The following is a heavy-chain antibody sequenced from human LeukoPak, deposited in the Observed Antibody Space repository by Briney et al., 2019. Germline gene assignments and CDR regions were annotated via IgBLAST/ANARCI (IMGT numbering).Heavy chain of an antibody. CDR1: GGSFSGYY. CDR3: ARVRLDCSGGSCYKGRSFFDY. V-gene: IGHV4-34*01. CDR2: INHSGST. J-gene: IGHJ4*02. Sequence: SETLSPTCAVYGGSFSGYYWSWIRQPPGKGLEWIGEINHSGSTNYNPSLKSRVTISVDTSKNQFSLKLSSVTAADTAVYYCARVRLDCSGGSCYKGRSFFDYWGQGTLVTVSS. D-gene: IGHD2-15*01.